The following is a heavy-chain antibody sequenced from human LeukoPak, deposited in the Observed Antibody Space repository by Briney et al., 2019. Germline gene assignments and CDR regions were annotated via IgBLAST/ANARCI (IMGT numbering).Heavy chain of an antibody. CDR1: GYTFTSYD. Sequence: ASVKVSCKASGYTFTSYDINWVRQATGQGPEWMGWMNPNSGNTGYAQKFQGRVTITRNTSISTAYMELSSLRSEDTAVYYCARVLGIVGATTGFNYWGQGTLVTVSS. CDR3: ARVLGIVGATTGFNY. V-gene: IGHV1-8*03. J-gene: IGHJ4*02. CDR2: MNPNSGNT. D-gene: IGHD1-26*01.